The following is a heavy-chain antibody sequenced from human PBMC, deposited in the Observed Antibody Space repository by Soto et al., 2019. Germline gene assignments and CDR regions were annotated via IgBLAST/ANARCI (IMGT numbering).Heavy chain of an antibody. CDR2: IYYSGST. Sequence: QVQLQESGPGLVKPSETLSLTCTVSGGSISSYYWSWIRQPPGKGLEGIGYIYYSGSTNYNPSLKSRVTLSVDTSKNQSSLKLSSVTAADTAVYYCARDNGRENYYDSSGYWYYFDYWGQGTLVTVSS. J-gene: IGHJ4*02. V-gene: IGHV4-59*01. D-gene: IGHD3-22*01. CDR1: GGSISSYY. CDR3: ARDNGRENYYDSSGYWYYFDY.